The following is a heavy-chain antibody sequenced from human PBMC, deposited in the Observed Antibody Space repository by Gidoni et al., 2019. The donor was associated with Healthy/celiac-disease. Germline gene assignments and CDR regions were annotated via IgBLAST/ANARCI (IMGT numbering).Heavy chain of an antibody. Sequence: QVQLVQSGAEVKKPGASVKVSCKASGYTFTGYYMHWVRQAPGQGLEWMGRINPNSGGTNYAQKCQGRVTMTRDTSISTAYMELSRLRSDDTAGYYCARVRIAVAGTSNAFDIWGQGTMVTVSS. D-gene: IGHD6-19*01. V-gene: IGHV1-2*06. CDR1: GYTFTGYY. J-gene: IGHJ3*02. CDR2: INPNSGGT. CDR3: ARVRIAVAGTSNAFDI.